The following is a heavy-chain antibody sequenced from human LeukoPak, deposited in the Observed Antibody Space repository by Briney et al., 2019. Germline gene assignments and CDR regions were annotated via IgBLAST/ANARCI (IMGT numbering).Heavy chain of an antibody. J-gene: IGHJ5*02. CDR3: ARITTYAMGNWFDP. V-gene: IGHV4-59*08. D-gene: IGHD2-8*01. Sequence: PSETLSLTCTVSGGSISSYYWSWIRQPPGKGLEWIGYIYYSGSTNYNPSLKSRVTISVDTSKNQFSLKLSSVTAADTAVYYCARITTYAMGNWFDPWGQGTLVIVSS. CDR2: IYYSGST. CDR1: GGSISSYY.